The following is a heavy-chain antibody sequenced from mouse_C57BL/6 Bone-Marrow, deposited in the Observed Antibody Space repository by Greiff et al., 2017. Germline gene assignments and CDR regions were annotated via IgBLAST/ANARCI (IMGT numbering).Heavy chain of an antibody. Sequence: QVQLRQSGAELVRPGASVKMSCKASGYTFTSYTMHWVKQRPGQGLEWIGYINPSSGYTKYNQKFKDKATLTADKSSSTAYMQLSSRTSEDSAVYYCAGEAQAPCPYYAMDYWGQGTSVTVSA. V-gene: IGHV1-4*01. J-gene: IGHJ4*01. CDR3: AGEAQAPCPYYAMDY. D-gene: IGHD3-2*02. CDR1: GYTFTSYT. CDR2: INPSSGYT.